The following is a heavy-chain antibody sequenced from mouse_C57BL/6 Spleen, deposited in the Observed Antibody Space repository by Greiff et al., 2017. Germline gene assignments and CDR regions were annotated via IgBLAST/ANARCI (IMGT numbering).Heavy chain of an antibody. J-gene: IGHJ1*03. V-gene: IGHV3-6*01. CDR1: GYSITSGYY. Sequence: EVQRVESGPGLVKPSQSLSLTCSVTGYSITSGYYWNWIRQFPGNKLEWMGYISYDGSNNYNPSLKNRISITRDTSKNQFFLKLNSVTTEDTATYYCARSIPSYGYDGYFDVWGTGTTVTVSS. CDR2: ISYDGSN. CDR3: ARSIPSYGYDGYFDV. D-gene: IGHD2-2*01.